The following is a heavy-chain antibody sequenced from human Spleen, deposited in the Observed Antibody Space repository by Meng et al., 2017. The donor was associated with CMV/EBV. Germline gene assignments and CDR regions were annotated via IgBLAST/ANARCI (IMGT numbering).Heavy chain of an antibody. CDR1: GFPFSTYY. CDR2: ISSSSSYI. D-gene: IGHD6-19*01. V-gene: IGHV3-21*01. J-gene: IGHJ6*02. CDR3: ARFYGSGGFYGMDV. Sequence: GESLKISCAASGFPFSTYYMNWVRQAPGKGLEWVSSISSSSSYIFHADSVKGRFTISRDNAKNSLYLQLNSLRAEDTAVYYCARFYGSGGFYGMDVWGQGTTVTVSS.